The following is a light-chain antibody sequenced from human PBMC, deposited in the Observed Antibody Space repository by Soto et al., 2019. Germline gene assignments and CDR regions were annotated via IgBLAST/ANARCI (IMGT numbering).Light chain of an antibody. Sequence: QPVLTQSPSASTSLGASVKLTCTLSSGDSSYAIAWHQQQPEKGPRYLMKLNSDGSHSKGDGIPDRFSGSSSGAERYLTISGLQSEDEADYYCQTWGTGIPWVFGGGTQLTVL. CDR1: SGDSSYA. CDR2: LNSDGSH. V-gene: IGLV4-69*01. J-gene: IGLJ3*02. CDR3: QTWGTGIPWV.